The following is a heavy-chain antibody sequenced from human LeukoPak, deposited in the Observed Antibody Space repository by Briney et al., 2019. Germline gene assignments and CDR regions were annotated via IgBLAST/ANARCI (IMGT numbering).Heavy chain of an antibody. Sequence: SETLSLTCAVSGGSFSGYYWSWIRQPPGKGLEWIGEINHSGSTNYNPSLKSRVTISVDTSKNQFSLKLSSVTAADTAVYYCAIGDIVVPAATRDTAMSKGSGDWGQGTLVTVSS. CDR3: AIGDIVVPAATRDTAMSKGSGD. J-gene: IGHJ4*02. D-gene: IGHD2-2*01. V-gene: IGHV4-34*01. CDR1: GGSFSGYY. CDR2: INHSGST.